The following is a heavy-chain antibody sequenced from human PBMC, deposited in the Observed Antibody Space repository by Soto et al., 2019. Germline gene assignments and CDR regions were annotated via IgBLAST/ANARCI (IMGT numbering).Heavy chain of an antibody. D-gene: IGHD6-19*01. CDR1: GGAISSSFYY. CDR3: ARRLHVAGHWYFDL. Sequence: LCGGAISSSFYYWAWIRQPPGKGLEWLGIIYDTGTTYYNPSLESRVTISVDTSKNQFSLRLTSVTAADTAVYYCARRLHVAGHWYFDLWGRGTLVTVSS. J-gene: IGHJ2*01. V-gene: IGHV4-39*01. CDR2: IYDTGTT.